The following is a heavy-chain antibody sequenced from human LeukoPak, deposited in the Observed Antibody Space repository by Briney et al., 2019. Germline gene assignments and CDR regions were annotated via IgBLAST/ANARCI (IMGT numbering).Heavy chain of an antibody. V-gene: IGHV3-33*01. CDR1: GFSFSNYD. Sequence: PGGSLRLSCAASGFSFSNYDMHWVRQAPGKGLEWVAVIWSDGSNKYYADSVKGRFTISRDNSGNTLYLQMNSLRAEDTAVYFCGREKSGYFDYWGQGTLVTVSS. CDR2: IWSDGSNK. J-gene: IGHJ4*02. CDR3: GREKSGYFDY.